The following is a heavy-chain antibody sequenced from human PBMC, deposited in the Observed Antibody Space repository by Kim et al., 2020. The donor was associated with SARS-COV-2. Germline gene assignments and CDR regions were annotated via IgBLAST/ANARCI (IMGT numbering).Heavy chain of an antibody. V-gene: IGHV4-34*01. CDR2: INHSGST. D-gene: IGHD6-13*01. Sequence: SETLSLTCAVYGGSFSGYYWSWIRQPPGKGLEWIGEINHSGSTNYNPSLKSRVTISVDTSKNQFSLKLSSVTAADTAVYYCARVRYSSSWIDAFDIWGQGTMVIVSS. CDR3: ARVRYSSSWIDAFDI. J-gene: IGHJ3*02. CDR1: GGSFSGYY.